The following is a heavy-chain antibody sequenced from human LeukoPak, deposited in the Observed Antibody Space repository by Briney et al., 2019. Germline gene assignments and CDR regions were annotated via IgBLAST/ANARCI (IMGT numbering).Heavy chain of an antibody. J-gene: IGHJ4*02. CDR1: GFTFSNYA. V-gene: IGHV3-23*01. CDR2: ISGSGGST. D-gene: IGHD2-8*01. Sequence: GGSLRLSCAASGFTFSNYAMTWVRQAPGKGLEWVSGISGSGGSTYYADSVKGRFIISRDNSKNTLYLHMNSLTAEDTAIYYCAKTRCTDDTCYYRVRYFDYWGQGTLVTVSS. CDR3: AKTRCTDDTCYYRVRYFDY.